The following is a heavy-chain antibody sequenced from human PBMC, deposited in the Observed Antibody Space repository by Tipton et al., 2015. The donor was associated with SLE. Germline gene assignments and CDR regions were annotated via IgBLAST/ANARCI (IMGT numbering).Heavy chain of an antibody. V-gene: IGHV4-59*12. Sequence: TLSLTCTVSGDSITSFYWSWIRQPPGMGLEWIGSVYFSGSTYYNPSLSGRVTISVDTSKNQFSLRLNSVTAADTAVYYCAREVGDREGWGYFYYMDVWGKGTTVTVSS. D-gene: IGHD3-16*01. J-gene: IGHJ6*03. CDR3: AREVGDREGWGYFYYMDV. CDR1: GDSITSFY. CDR2: VYFSGST.